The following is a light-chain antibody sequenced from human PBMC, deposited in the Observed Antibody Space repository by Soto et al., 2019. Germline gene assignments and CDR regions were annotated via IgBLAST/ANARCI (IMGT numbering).Light chain of an antibody. CDR2: GAS. V-gene: IGKV3-15*01. Sequence: EIVLTQSPGTLSLSPGERATLSCRASQSVTSNFLAWYQQKPGQAPRLLIYGASTRATGIPARFSGSGSGTEFTLTISSLQSDDFATYYCQQYDSYSSGPFGQGTKVDIK. CDR3: QQYDSYSSGP. J-gene: IGKJ1*01. CDR1: QSVTSN.